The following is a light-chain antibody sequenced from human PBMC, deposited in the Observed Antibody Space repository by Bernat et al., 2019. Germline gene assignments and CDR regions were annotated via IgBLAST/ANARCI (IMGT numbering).Light chain of an antibody. J-gene: IGKJ1*01. CDR2: AAS. V-gene: IGKV1-6*01. CDR1: QAIRNE. CDR3: LQDYNYPRT. Sequence: AIQMTQSPSSLSASVGDRVTITCRASQAIRNELAWYQQKAGKAPKVLIQAASNLQSGVPSRFSGSGSGTDFTLTISCLQPEDFATYYCLQDYNYPRTFGQGTKVEIK.